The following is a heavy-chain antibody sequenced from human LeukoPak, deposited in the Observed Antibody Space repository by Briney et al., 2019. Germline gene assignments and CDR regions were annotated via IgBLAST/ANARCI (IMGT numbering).Heavy chain of an antibody. D-gene: IGHD2-21*02. CDR1: GGSISSSGYY. Sequence: SETLSLTCTASGGSISSSGYYWGWIRQPPGKGLEWIGYIYYSGSTNYNPSLKSRVTISVDTSKNQFSLKLSSVTAADTAVYYCAREVYCGGDCYSENWFDPWGQGTLVTVSS. V-gene: IGHV4-61*08. CDR3: AREVYCGGDCYSENWFDP. J-gene: IGHJ5*02. CDR2: IYYSGST.